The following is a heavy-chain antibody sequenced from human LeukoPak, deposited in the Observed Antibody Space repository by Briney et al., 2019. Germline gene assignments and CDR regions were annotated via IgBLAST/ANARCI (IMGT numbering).Heavy chain of an antibody. J-gene: IGHJ4*02. CDR1: GFTFGNYA. Sequence: QSGGSLRLSCEASGFTFGNYAIHWVRQVPGEGLEWVAIITHNGGTQYYAGSVKGRFTISRDNSQSTVFLQMNSLRPEDTAVYYCARDAQSGAFSDFDYWGQGTLVTVSS. CDR3: ARDAQSGAFSDFDY. D-gene: IGHD1-26*01. V-gene: IGHV3-30-3*01. CDR2: ITHNGGTQ.